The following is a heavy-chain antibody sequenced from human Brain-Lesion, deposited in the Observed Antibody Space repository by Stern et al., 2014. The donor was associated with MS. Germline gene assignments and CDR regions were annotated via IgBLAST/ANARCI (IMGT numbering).Heavy chain of an antibody. CDR3: ARVTEFLRFFYPDY. D-gene: IGHD3-3*01. CDR1: GGAVSSGDRY. J-gene: IGHJ4*02. Sequence: QVQLVQSGPGLVKPSQTLSLTCTVSGGAVSSGDRYWSWIRQHPEKGLEWIGYISYSGNTYYNPSLESRVTISMDRSKNQFSLKLRSVTAADTAVYYCARVTEFLRFFYPDYGGQGIRVTVS. V-gene: IGHV4-31*03. CDR2: ISYSGNT.